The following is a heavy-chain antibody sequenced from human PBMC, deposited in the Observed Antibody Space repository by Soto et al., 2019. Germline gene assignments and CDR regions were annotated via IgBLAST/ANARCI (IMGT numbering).Heavy chain of an antibody. CDR3: ARDRRPSRHYYYGMDV. Sequence: QVQLVESGGGVVQPGRSLRLSCAASGFTFSSYAMHWVRQAPGKGLEWVAVISYDGSNKYYADSVKGRFTISRDNSKNTLYLQMNSLRAEDTAVYYCARDRRPSRHYYYGMDVWGQGTTVTVSS. V-gene: IGHV3-30-3*01. D-gene: IGHD6-25*01. J-gene: IGHJ6*02. CDR2: ISYDGSNK. CDR1: GFTFSSYA.